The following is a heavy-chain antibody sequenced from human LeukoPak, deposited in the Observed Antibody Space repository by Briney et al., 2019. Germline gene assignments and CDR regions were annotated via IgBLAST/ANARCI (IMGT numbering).Heavy chain of an antibody. V-gene: IGHV4-61*02. CDR2: IYTSGST. Sequence: SETLSLTCTVSGGSISSGSYYWSWIRQPAGKGLEWIGRIYTSGSTNYNPSLKSRVTISVDTSKNQFSLKLSSVTAADTAVYYCASILGYCSGGSCYGLGWFDPWGQGTLVTVSS. D-gene: IGHD2-15*01. CDR1: GGSISSGSYY. CDR3: ASILGYCSGGSCYGLGWFDP. J-gene: IGHJ5*02.